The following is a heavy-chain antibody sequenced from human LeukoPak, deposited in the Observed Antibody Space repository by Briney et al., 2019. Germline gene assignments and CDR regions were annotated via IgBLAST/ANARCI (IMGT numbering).Heavy chain of an antibody. V-gene: IGHV3-23*01. J-gene: IGHJ4*02. CDR1: GFTFSSYA. CDR3: AKDRVPCYYGSGTNYFDY. Sequence: GGSLRLSCAASGFTFSSYAMSWVRQAPGKGLEWVSGISGTGGTTDYADSVKGRFTISRDNSKNTLYLQMNSLRAEDTAVYYCAKDRVPCYYGSGTNYFDYWGQGTLVTVSS. D-gene: IGHD3-10*01. CDR2: ISGTGGTT.